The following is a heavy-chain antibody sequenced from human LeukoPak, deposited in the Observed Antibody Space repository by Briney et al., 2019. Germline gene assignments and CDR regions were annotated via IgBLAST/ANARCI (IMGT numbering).Heavy chain of an antibody. CDR1: GDSISSGSYS. D-gene: IGHD3-16*01. CDR2: IYHSGTT. Sequence: ASQTLSLTCAVSGDSISSGSYSWSWIRQPPGKGLEWIGYIYHSGTTYYNPSLKSRVTISLDRSKNQFSLKLSSVTAADTAVYYCARVFGASFDYWGQGALVTVSS. V-gene: IGHV4-30-2*01. J-gene: IGHJ4*02. CDR3: ARVFGASFDY.